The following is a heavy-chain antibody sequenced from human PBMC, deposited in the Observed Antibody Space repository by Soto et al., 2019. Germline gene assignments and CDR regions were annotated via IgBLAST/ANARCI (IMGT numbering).Heavy chain of an antibody. V-gene: IGHV3-30-3*01. Sequence: VQLLESGGGLVQPGGSLRLSCAASGFTFSSYAMSWVRQAPGKGLEWVTVISYDGSNKNYADSVKGRFTISRDNSKNTLYLQMNSLRAEDTAVYYCARERDYYYGMDVWGQGTTVTVSS. CDR3: ARERDYYYGMDV. CDR2: ISYDGSNK. CDR1: GFTFSSYA. J-gene: IGHJ6*02.